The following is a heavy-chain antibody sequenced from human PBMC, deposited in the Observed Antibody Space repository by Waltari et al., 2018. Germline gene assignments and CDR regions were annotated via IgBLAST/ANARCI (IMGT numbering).Heavy chain of an antibody. Sequence: EVQLVESGGNLIQPGGSLRLSCAASGFTVRTNVISWVRQAPGKGLEWFSIIYSGGNTYYAGSVKGRFTISRDNYKNMVYLEMNSLRAEDTAVYYCAKQSPSYTRGWYPLESWGPGTLVTVSP. V-gene: IGHV3-53*01. CDR3: AKQSPSYTRGWYPLES. CDR2: IYSGGNT. J-gene: IGHJ4*02. D-gene: IGHD6-19*01. CDR1: GFTVRTNV.